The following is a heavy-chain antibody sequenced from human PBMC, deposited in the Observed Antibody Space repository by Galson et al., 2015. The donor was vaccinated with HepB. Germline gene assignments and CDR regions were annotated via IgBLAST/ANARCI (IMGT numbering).Heavy chain of an antibody. Sequence: SVKVSCKASGGTFSSYTISWVRQAPGQGLEWMGRIIPILGIANYAQKFQGRVTITRDMSTSTAYMELSSLRSEDTAVYYCAADPYCGGDRYSLFYGMDVWGQGTTVTVSS. J-gene: IGHJ6*02. D-gene: IGHD2-21*02. CDR3: AADPYCGGDRYSLFYGMDV. V-gene: IGHV1-69*02. CDR2: IIPILGIA. CDR1: GGTFSSYT.